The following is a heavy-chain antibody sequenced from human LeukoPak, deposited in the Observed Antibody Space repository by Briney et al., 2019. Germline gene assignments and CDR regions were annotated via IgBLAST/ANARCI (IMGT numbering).Heavy chain of an antibody. J-gene: IGHJ6*02. Sequence: GGSLRLSCAASGFTLSSYGMHWVRQAPGKGLEWVAVIWYDGSNKYYADSVKGRFTISRDNSKNTLYLQMNSLRAEDTAVYYCARGGYYDILTGYYYYGMDVWGQGTTVTVSS. CDR2: IWYDGSNK. V-gene: IGHV3-33*01. CDR1: GFTLSSYG. CDR3: ARGGYYDILTGYYYYGMDV. D-gene: IGHD3-9*01.